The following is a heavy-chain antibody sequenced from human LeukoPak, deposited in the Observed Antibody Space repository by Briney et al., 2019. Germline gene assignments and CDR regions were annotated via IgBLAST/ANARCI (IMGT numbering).Heavy chain of an antibody. V-gene: IGHV4-39*01. CDR3: ARHPPPPSGYYDYYYYYYMDV. Sequence: SETLSLTCTVSGGSISSSSYYWGWIRQPPGKGLEWIGSIYYSGSTYYNPSLKSRVTISVDTSKNQFSLKLSSVTAADTAVYYCARHPPPPSGYYDYYYYYYMDVWGKGTTVTVSS. D-gene: IGHD3-3*01. CDR1: GGSISSSSYY. CDR2: IYYSGST. J-gene: IGHJ6*03.